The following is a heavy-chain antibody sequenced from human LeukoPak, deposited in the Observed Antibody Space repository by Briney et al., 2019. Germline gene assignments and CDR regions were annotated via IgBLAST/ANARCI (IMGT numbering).Heavy chain of an antibody. D-gene: IGHD2-21*02. CDR2: INPSGGST. V-gene: IGHV1-46*01. CDR3: ARVAAYCGGDCYFAHDAFDI. Sequence: ASVKVSCTASGYTFTTYYMHWVRQAPGQGLEWMGIINPSGGSTSYAQKFQGRVTITRDTSASTAYMELSSLRSEDTAVFYCARVAAYCGGDCYFAHDAFDIWGQGTMVTVSS. J-gene: IGHJ3*02. CDR1: GYTFTTYY.